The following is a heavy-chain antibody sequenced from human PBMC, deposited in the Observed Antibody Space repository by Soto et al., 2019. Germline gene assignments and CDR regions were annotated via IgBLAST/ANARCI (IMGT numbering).Heavy chain of an antibody. D-gene: IGHD3-10*01. CDR1: GYTFTSYG. Sequence: QVQLVQSGAEVKKPGASVKVSCKASGYTFTSYGISWVRQAPGQGLEWMGWISAYNGNTNYAQKLQGRVTMTTDTPTRTAYMELRSLRSDDTAVYYCASTYYYGSGRPHAGFDPWGQGTLVTVSS. CDR2: ISAYNGNT. J-gene: IGHJ5*02. V-gene: IGHV1-18*01. CDR3: ASTYYYGSGRPHAGFDP.